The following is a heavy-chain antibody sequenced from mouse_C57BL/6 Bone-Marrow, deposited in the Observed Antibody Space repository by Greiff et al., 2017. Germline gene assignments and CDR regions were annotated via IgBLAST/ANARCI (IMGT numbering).Heavy chain of an antibody. Sequence: VQGVESGAELARPGASVKLSCKASGYTFTSYGISWVKQRTGQGLEWIGEIYPRSGNTYYNEKFKGKATLTADKSSSTAYMELRSLTSEDSAVYFCACPLRWLRDYWGQGTTLTVSS. CDR3: ACPLRWLRDY. CDR1: GYTFTSYG. V-gene: IGHV1-81*01. D-gene: IGHD2-2*01. J-gene: IGHJ2*01. CDR2: IYPRSGNT.